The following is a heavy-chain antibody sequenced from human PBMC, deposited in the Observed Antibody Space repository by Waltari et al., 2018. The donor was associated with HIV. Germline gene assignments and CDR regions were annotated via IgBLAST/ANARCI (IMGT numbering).Heavy chain of an antibody. CDR3: ARHGDQSSSGKGRKYYYYGMDV. V-gene: IGHV4-39*01. Sequence: QLQLQESGPGLVKPSETLSLTCTVSGGSISSSSYYWGWIRQPPGKGLEWIGSIYYSGSTYYNPSLKSRVTISVDTSKNQFSLKLSSVTAADTAVYYCARHGDQSSSGKGRKYYYYGMDVWGQGTTVTVSS. CDR2: IYYSGST. D-gene: IGHD6-6*01. CDR1: GGSISSSSYY. J-gene: IGHJ6*02.